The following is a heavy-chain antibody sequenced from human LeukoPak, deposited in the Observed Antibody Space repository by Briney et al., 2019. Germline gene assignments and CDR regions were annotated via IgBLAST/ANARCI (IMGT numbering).Heavy chain of an antibody. Sequence: SETLSLTCTVSGGSISSYYWSWIRQSAGKGLEWIGRIYISGGTNYNPSLKSRVTMSVDTSKNQFSLKLTSVTAADTAVYYCAREVVDATPSRDYYYYMDVWGKGATVTVSS. V-gene: IGHV4-4*07. CDR2: IYISGGT. D-gene: IGHD2-15*01. CDR3: AREVVDATPSRDYYYYMDV. J-gene: IGHJ6*03. CDR1: GGSISSYY.